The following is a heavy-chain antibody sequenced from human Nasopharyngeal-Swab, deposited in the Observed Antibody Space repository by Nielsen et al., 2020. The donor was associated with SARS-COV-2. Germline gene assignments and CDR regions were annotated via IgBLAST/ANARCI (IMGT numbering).Heavy chain of an antibody. CDR3: ARTAHTFGHGDM. Sequence: GSLKISCSASGFTFNIYSMNWFRQAPGKGLEWVSSIRFNSRDIYYADSVEGRFTISRDNAENSLYLQMNSLRAEDTAVYFCARTAHTFGHGDMWGQGTLVTVSS. CDR1: GFTFNIYS. V-gene: IGHV3-21*01. D-gene: IGHD2-15*01. J-gene: IGHJ4*02. CDR2: IRFNSRDI.